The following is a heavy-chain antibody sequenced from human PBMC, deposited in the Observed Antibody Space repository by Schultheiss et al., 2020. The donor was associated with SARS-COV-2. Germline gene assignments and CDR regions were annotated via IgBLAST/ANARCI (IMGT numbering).Heavy chain of an antibody. J-gene: IGHJ6*02. CDR3: ARGDYYYGMDV. V-gene: IGHV4-61*08. CDR2: IYYSGST. CDR1: GGSISSGGYY. Sequence: SETLSLTCTVSGGSISSGGYYWSWIRQHPGKGLEWIGYIYYSGSTNYNPSLKSRVTISVDTSKNQFSLKLSSVTAADTAVYYCARGDYYYGMDVWGQGTTVTVSS.